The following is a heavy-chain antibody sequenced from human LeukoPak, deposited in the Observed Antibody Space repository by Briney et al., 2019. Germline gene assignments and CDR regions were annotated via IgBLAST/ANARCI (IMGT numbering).Heavy chain of an antibody. CDR1: GFTFSTYA. CDR2: IWYDGSNK. Sequence: GSLRLSCAASGFTFSTYAMYWVRQAPGKGLEWVTVIWYDGSNKYYADSVKGRFTITRDNSKNTLYLQMNSLRADDTAVYYCARGAYCSGGRCPGAFDIWGQGTMVTVSS. D-gene: IGHD2-15*01. CDR3: ARGAYCSGGRCPGAFDI. V-gene: IGHV3-33*01. J-gene: IGHJ3*02.